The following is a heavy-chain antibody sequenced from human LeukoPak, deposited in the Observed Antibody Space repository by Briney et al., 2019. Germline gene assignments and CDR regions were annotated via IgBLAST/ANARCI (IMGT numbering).Heavy chain of an antibody. CDR3: ARWSSGYYDAFDI. D-gene: IGHD3-22*01. J-gene: IGHJ3*02. V-gene: IGHV4-59*01. CDR2: IYYSGST. Sequence: PSETLSLTCAVYGGAFSAYYWTWIRQPPGKGLEWIGYIYYSGSTYYNPSLKSRVTISVDTSKNQFSLKLSSVTAADTAVYYCARWSSGYYDAFDIWGQGTMVTLSS. CDR1: GGAFSAYY.